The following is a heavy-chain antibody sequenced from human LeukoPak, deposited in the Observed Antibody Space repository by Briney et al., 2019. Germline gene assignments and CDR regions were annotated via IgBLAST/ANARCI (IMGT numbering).Heavy chain of an antibody. Sequence: GGSLRLSCAVSGFSFSSYALSWVRQAPGKGLEWVSAISGSGGSTDYADSVKGRFTISRDNSKNTLYLQMNSLRAEDTAVYYCASTLDSYGRFDYWGQGTLVTVSS. CDR2: ISGSGGST. V-gene: IGHV3-23*01. J-gene: IGHJ4*02. D-gene: IGHD5-18*01. CDR1: GFSFSSYA. CDR3: ASTLDSYGRFDY.